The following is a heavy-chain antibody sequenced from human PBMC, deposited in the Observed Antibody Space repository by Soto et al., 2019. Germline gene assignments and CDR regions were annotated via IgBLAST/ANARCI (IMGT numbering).Heavy chain of an antibody. V-gene: IGHV3-33*01. J-gene: IGHJ6*02. Sequence: QVQLVESGGGVVQPGRSLRLSCVASGFTFSRNGMHWVRQAPGKGLEWVAVIWSDGSNENYADSVKGRLTISRDNSKNTLYLQMNSLRDDDTAVYYCARDGIAATGVYYGMDVWGQGATVTVSS. CDR1: GFTFSRNG. CDR3: ARDGIAATGVYYGMDV. CDR2: IWSDGSNE. D-gene: IGHD6-13*01.